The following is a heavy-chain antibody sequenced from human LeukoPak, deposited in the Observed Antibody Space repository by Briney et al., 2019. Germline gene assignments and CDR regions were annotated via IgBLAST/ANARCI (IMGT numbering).Heavy chain of an antibody. Sequence: GGSLRLSCAASGFTFSSYSMNWVRQAPGKGLEWVSSISSSSSYIYYADSVKGRFTISRDNAKNSLYLQMNSLRAEDTAVYYCAEGSGKSYYGIDVWGQGTTVTVSS. CDR3: AEGSGKSYYGIDV. V-gene: IGHV3-21*01. CDR1: GFTFSSYS. CDR2: ISSSSSYI. D-gene: IGHD3-10*01. J-gene: IGHJ6*02.